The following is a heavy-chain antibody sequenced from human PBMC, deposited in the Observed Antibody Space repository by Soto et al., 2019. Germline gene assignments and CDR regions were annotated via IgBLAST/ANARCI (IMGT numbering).Heavy chain of an antibody. CDR2: INPNSGGT. V-gene: IGHV1-2*04. CDR3: ARVKYTYYYGSGSYCTIFDY. Sequence: ASVKVSCKASGGTFSSYAISWVRQAPGQGLEWMGWINPNSGGTNYAQKFQGWVTMTRDTSISTAYMELSRLRSDDTAVYYCARVKYTYYYGSGSYCTIFDYWGQGTLVTVSS. CDR1: GGTFSSYA. J-gene: IGHJ4*02. D-gene: IGHD3-10*01.